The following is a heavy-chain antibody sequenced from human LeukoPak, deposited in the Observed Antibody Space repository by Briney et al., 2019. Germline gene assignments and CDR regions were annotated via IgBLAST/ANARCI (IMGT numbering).Heavy chain of an antibody. Sequence: PSDTLSLTCTVSGRSISSYYWSWIRQPPGKGLEWIGYIYYSGSTNYNPSLKSRVTISVDTSKNQFSLKLRSVTAADTAVIYCAKIRFFEGLLSREGYFDYWGQGTLVTVSS. CDR1: GRSISSYY. V-gene: IGHV4-59*07. J-gene: IGHJ4*02. D-gene: IGHD3-3*01. CDR2: IYYSGST. CDR3: AKIRFFEGLLSREGYFDY.